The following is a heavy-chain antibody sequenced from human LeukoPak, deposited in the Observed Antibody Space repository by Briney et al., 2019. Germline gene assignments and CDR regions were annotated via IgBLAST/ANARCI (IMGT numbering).Heavy chain of an antibody. J-gene: IGHJ4*02. V-gene: IGHV1-18*01. CDR3: ARVISGYCGGDCYGYFDY. CDR1: GYTFTSYG. Sequence: ASVKVSCKASGYTFTSYGISWVRQAPGQGLEWMGWISAYNGNTNYAQKLQGRVTMTTDTSTSTAYMELRSLRSEDTAVYYCARVISGYCGGDCYGYFDYWGQGTLVTVSS. D-gene: IGHD2-21*02. CDR2: ISAYNGNT.